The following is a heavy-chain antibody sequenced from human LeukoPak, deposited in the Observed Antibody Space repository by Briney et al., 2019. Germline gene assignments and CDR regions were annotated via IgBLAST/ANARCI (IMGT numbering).Heavy chain of an antibody. J-gene: IGHJ4*02. D-gene: IGHD2-2*01. V-gene: IGHV4-38-2*01. CDR1: GYSISSGYY. CDR2: IYHSGST. Sequence: PSETLSLTCAVSGYSISSGYYWGWIRQPPGKGLEWIGSIYHSGSTYYNPSLKSRVTISVDTSKNQFSLKLSSVTAADTIVYYCAGAYLVVVPAATGVADYWVEGTLVTVCS. CDR3: AGAYLVVVPAATGVADY.